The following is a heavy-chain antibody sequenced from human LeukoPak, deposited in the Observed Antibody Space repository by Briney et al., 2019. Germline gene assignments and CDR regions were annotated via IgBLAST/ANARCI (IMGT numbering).Heavy chain of an antibody. D-gene: IGHD4-17*01. V-gene: IGHV2-5*02. J-gene: IGHJ3*02. CDR2: IYWDDDK. Sequence: SGPTRVNPTQTLTLTCTFSGFSLSTSGVGVGWIRQPPGKALEWLALIYWDDDKRYSPSLKSRLTITKDTSKNQVVLTMTNMDPVDTATYYCAHRTTMTTVTPSAFDIWGQGTMVTVSS. CDR1: GFSLSTSGVG. CDR3: AHRTTMTTVTPSAFDI.